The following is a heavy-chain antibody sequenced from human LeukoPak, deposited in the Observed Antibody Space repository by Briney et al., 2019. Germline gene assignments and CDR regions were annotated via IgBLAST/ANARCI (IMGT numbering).Heavy chain of an antibody. CDR1: GFTFSSYA. J-gene: IGHJ4*02. Sequence: PGGSLRLSCAASGFTFSSYAMSWVRQAPGKGREWVSAISGSGGSTYYADSVKGRFTISRDNSRNTLYLQMNSLRAEDTAVYYCAQSNIAARPGYFDYWGQGTLVTVSS. CDR3: AQSNIAARPGYFDY. D-gene: IGHD6-6*01. CDR2: ISGSGGST. V-gene: IGHV3-23*01.